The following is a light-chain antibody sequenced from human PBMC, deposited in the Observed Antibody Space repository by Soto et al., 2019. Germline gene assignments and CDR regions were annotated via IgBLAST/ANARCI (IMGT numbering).Light chain of an antibody. CDR3: QQYGSSPST. Sequence: EIVLTQSPGTLSLSPGERATLSCRASQSVSSSYLAWYQQKPGQAPRLLSYGASSRATGIPDRFSGSGSGTDSTLTFSRLEPEDFAVYYCQQYGSSPSTFGPGTKVDIK. V-gene: IGKV3-20*01. CDR2: GAS. J-gene: IGKJ3*01. CDR1: QSVSSSY.